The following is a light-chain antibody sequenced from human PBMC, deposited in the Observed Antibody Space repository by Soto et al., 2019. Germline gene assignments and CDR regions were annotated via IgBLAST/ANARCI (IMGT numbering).Light chain of an antibody. V-gene: IGKV1-5*03. CDR1: QSIGSW. CDR3: QQYDVYPYT. CDR2: KAS. J-gene: IGKJ2*01. Sequence: DIQMTQSPSTLSASVGDRVTITCRASQSIGSWLAWYQQKPGKAPNLLIYKASSLESGVPSRFSGSGSGTEFTLTISSLQPYDFATYYCQQYDVYPYTFGQGTKLDIK.